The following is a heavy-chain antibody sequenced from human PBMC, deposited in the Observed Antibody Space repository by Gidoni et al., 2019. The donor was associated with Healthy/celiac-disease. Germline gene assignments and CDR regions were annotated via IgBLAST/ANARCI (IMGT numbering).Heavy chain of an antibody. CDR1: GYTFTSYG. V-gene: IGHV1-18*01. J-gene: IGHJ6*02. CDR3: ARGGIAVAGHYYYGMDV. D-gene: IGHD6-19*01. CDR2: ISAYNGNT. Sequence: QVQLVQSGAEGKKHGDSVKVSCKASGYTFTSYGISLVRQAPGQGLEWMGWISAYNGNTNYAQKLQGRVTMTTDTTTSTAYMELRSLRSDDTAVYYCARGGIAVAGHYYYGMDVWGQGTTVTVSS.